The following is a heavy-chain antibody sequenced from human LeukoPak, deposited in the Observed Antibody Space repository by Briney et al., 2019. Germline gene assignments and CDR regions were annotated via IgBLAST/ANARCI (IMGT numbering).Heavy chain of an antibody. J-gene: IGHJ5*02. Sequence: PSETLSLTCTVSGGSISSYYWSWIRQPPGKGLEWIGYIYYSGSTNYNPSPKSRVTISVDTSKNQFSLKLSSVTAADTAVYYCARVIFDCSGGSCSGGWFDPWGQGTLVTVSS. V-gene: IGHV4-59*01. CDR1: GGSISSYY. D-gene: IGHD2-15*01. CDR3: ARVIFDCSGGSCSGGWFDP. CDR2: IYYSGST.